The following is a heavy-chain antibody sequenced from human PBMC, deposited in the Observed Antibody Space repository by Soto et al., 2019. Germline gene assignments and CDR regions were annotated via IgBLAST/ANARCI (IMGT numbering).Heavy chain of an antibody. CDR1: GDSVSSGTDS. Sequence: QLQLQESGSGLVKPSQTLCLTCAVSGDSVSSGTDSWSWIRQPPGKGLEWIGYIFHSGNTNYNPSLRSRVTMSLDRSMNQISLNLTSVTAADAAVYYCARGYGSGSYWFDYWGQGTLVTVSS. CDR2: IFHSGNT. V-gene: IGHV4-30-2*01. D-gene: IGHD3-10*01. CDR3: ARGYGSGSYWFDY. J-gene: IGHJ4*02.